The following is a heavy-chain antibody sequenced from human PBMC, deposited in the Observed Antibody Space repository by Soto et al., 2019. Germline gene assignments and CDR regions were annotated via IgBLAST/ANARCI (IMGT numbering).Heavy chain of an antibody. J-gene: IGHJ6*02. CDR1: GYTFTGYY. CDR3: AKQGVATRCYCYYYYGMDV. Sequence: ASVKVSCKASGYTFTGYYMHWVRQAPGQGLEWMGWISPKSGGTNSAQKFQGWVTMTRDTSISTAYMELSRLRSDDTAVYYCAKQGVATRCYCYYYYGMDVWGQGTTVTVSS. CDR2: ISPKSGGT. D-gene: IGHD6-13*01. V-gene: IGHV1-2*04.